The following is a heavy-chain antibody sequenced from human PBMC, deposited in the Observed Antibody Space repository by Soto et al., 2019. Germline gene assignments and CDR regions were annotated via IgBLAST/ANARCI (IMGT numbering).Heavy chain of an antibody. J-gene: IGHJ4*02. CDR3: TSGEWELRDYFDY. CDR2: IRSKANSYAT. CDR1: GFTFSGSA. Sequence: EVQLVESGGGLVQPGGSLKLSCAASGFTFSGSAMHWVRQASGKGLEWVGRIRSKANSYATAYAASVKGRFTISRDDSKNTAYLQMNSLKTVDTAVYYCTSGEWELRDYFDYWGQGTLVTVSS. V-gene: IGHV3-73*02. D-gene: IGHD1-26*01.